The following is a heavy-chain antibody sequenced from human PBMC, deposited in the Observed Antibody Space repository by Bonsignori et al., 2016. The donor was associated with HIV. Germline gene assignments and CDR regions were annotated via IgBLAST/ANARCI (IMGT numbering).Heavy chain of an antibody. V-gene: IGHV3-23*04. D-gene: IGHD5-24*01. Sequence: EVQLVQSGGGLVQPGWSLRLSCVASGFTFSNYAMTWVHQAPGQGLEWVSAINAGDGTAYYADSVKGRFTISRDNSKNTVYLQMNSLRAEDTAVYYCAKGEATSDYWGQGTRVTVS. J-gene: IGHJ4*02. CDR1: GFTFSNYA. CDR3: AKGEATSDY. CDR2: INAGDGTA.